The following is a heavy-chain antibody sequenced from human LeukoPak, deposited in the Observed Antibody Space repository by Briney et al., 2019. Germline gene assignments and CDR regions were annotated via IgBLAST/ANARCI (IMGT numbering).Heavy chain of an antibody. D-gene: IGHD2-2*01. J-gene: IGHJ6*03. V-gene: IGHV3-7*01. CDR1: GFSFNNYW. CDR3: VRECSPTSCSPQCTSHYYMYV. CDR2: INQDGSEK. Sequence: GGSLRLSCAASGFSFNNYWMTWVRQAPGKRLEWVANINQDGSEKYYADSVKGRFTISRDNAKNSLYLQMNSLRAEDTAVFYCVRECSPTSCSPQCTSHYYMYVWGKGTTVTVSS.